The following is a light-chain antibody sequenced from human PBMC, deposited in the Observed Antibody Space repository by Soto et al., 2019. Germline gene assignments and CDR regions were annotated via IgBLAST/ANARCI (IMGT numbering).Light chain of an antibody. CDR3: MQALQSSYT. CDR1: QSLLHSNGYNY. J-gene: IGKJ2*01. Sequence: VMTQSPLSLPVTPGEPASISCRSSQSLLHSNGYNYLDWYLQKPGQSPQLLISLGSNRASGVPARFSGSGSATDFTLNIARVEAEDFGVYYCMQALQSSYTFGQGTKLEIK. V-gene: IGKV2-28*01. CDR2: LGS.